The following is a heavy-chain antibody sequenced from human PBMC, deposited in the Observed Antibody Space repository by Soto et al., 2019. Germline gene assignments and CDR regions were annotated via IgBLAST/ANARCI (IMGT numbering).Heavy chain of an antibody. Sequence: PGGSLRLSCTASGFTFNDYSMSWIRQAPGKGLEWLSYITSSGSATYYADSVKGRFTISRDNAKNSLFLQVNSLRPEDTAVYFCARDQENYYLSSWIADAMDVWGQGTTVTVSS. CDR3: ARDQENYYLSSWIADAMDV. CDR2: ITSSGSAT. J-gene: IGHJ6*02. V-gene: IGHV3-11*01. D-gene: IGHD3-22*01. CDR1: GFTFNDYS.